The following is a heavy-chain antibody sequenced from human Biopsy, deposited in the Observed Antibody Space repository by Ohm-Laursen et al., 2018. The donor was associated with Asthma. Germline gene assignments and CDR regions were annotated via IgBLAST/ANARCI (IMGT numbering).Heavy chain of an antibody. J-gene: IGHJ4*02. V-gene: IGHV5-51*01. Sequence: QPLRISCKASGYIFTSYWIGWVRQTPGKGLEWMGIIFPGDSDTIYGLAFQGQFPIPAEKSITTAYLKRSSLKVWDTAIYSCARLGYGSGSFFDFWGQGTLVTVAS. D-gene: IGHD3-10*01. CDR2: IFPGDSDT. CDR1: GYIFTSYW. CDR3: ARLGYGSGSFFDF.